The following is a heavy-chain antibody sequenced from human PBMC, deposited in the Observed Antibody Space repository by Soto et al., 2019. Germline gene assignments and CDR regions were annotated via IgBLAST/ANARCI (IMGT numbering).Heavy chain of an antibody. V-gene: IGHV1-3*01. CDR1: GYTFTRYT. Sequence: QVQLVQSGAEVKKPGASVKISCKASGYTFTRYTMNWVRQPPGQRLEWMGWINPDNGNTKSSQKFQDRVIITRDTSASAAYMDLSSLRSEETAVYYCARVIAAGRLDRWGQGTLVTVSS. J-gene: IGHJ5*02. CDR2: INPDNGNT. CDR3: ARVIAAGRLDR. D-gene: IGHD6-13*01.